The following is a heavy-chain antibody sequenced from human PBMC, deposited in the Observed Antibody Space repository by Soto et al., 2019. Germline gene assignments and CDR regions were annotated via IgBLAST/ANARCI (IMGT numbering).Heavy chain of an antibody. D-gene: IGHD4-17*01. CDR3: ARVSVTTTSNDAFDI. V-gene: IGHV4-4*02. J-gene: IGHJ3*02. CDR1: SGSISSSNW. CDR2: IYHSGST. Sequence: SETLSLTCAVSSGSISSSNWWSWVRQPPGKGLEWIGEIYHSGSTNYNPSLKSRVTISVDKSKNQFSLKLSSVTAADTAVYYCARVSVTTTSNDAFDIWGQGTMVTV.